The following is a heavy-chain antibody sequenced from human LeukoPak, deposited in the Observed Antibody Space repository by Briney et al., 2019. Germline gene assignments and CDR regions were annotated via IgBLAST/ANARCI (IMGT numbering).Heavy chain of an antibody. J-gene: IGHJ4*02. V-gene: IGHV3-23*01. CDR1: GFTFSKYA. CDR3: AKGVDSGGTCYSSIDY. D-gene: IGHD2-15*01. CDR2: ISGSGGST. Sequence: PGGSLRLSCAASGFTFSKYAMSWVRQAPGKGLEWVSVISGSGGSTHYADSVKGRFTISRDNSKNTLYLQMNSLRAEDTAVYYCAKGVDSGGTCYSSIDYWGQGTLVTVSS.